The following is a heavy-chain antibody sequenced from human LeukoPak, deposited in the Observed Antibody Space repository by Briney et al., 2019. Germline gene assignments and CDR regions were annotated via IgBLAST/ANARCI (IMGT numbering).Heavy chain of an antibody. J-gene: IGHJ4*02. V-gene: IGHV3-74*01. Sequence: GGSLRLSCAASGFTFSSYWMHWVRQAPGKGLVWVSRINSDGSSTSYADSVKGRFTISRDNAKNTLYLQMNSLRDEDTAVYYCARDDYFRDYFDYWGQGTLVTVSS. CDR2: INSDGSST. CDR3: ARDDYFRDYFDY. CDR1: GFTFSSYW. D-gene: IGHD2/OR15-2a*01.